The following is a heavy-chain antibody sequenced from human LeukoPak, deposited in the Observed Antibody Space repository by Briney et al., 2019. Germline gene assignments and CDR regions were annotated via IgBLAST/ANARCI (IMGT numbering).Heavy chain of an antibody. CDR1: GGSFSGYY. V-gene: IGHV4-34*01. J-gene: IGHJ4*02. CDR2: INHSGST. Sequence: SETLSLTCAVYGGSFSGYYWSWIRQPPGKGLEWIGEINHSGSTNYNPSLKSRVTISVDTSKNQFSLKLSSVTAADTAVYYCASHKGFWGQGTLVTVSS. CDR3: ASHKGF.